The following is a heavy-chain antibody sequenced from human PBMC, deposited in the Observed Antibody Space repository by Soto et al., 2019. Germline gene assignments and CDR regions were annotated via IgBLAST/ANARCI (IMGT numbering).Heavy chain of an antibody. CDR1: SCTFSSYG. CDR3: ARDDSSSPSAFDY. J-gene: IGHJ4*02. CDR2: IWYDGSNK. Sequence: SLRLSCASSSCTFSSYGMHWVRQAPGKGQEWVEVIWYDGSNKNYADSVKGRFTISRDNSKHTLYLQMNSLRAEDTAVYYCARDDSSSPSAFDYWGQGT. V-gene: IGHV3-33*01. D-gene: IGHD3-22*01.